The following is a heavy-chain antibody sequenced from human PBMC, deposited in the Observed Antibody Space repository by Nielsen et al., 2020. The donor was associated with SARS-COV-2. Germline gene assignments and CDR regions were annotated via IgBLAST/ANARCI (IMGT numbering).Heavy chain of an antibody. D-gene: IGHD6-19*01. Sequence: GGSLRLSCAASGFTFSSYAMSWVRQAPGKGLEWVSAISGSGGSTYYADSVKGRFTISRDNSKNTLYLQMNSLRAEDTAVYYCAKDSQWLVSGPIDYWGQGTLVTVSS. CDR1: GFTFSSYA. J-gene: IGHJ4*02. V-gene: IGHV3-23*01. CDR3: AKDSQWLVSGPIDY. CDR2: ISGSGGST.